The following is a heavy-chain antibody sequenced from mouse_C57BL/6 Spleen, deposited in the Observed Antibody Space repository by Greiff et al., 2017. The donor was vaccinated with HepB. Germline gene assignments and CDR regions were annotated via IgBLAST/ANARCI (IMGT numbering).Heavy chain of an antibody. CDR2: IYPGDGDT. J-gene: IGHJ1*03. V-gene: IGHV1-80*01. CDR3: ARLGSTVAPYFDV. D-gene: IGHD1-1*01. CDR1: GYAFSSYW. Sequence: LEESGAELVKPGASVKISCKASGYAFSSYWMNWVKQRPGKGLEWIGQIYPGDGDTNYNGKFKGKATLTADKSSSTAYMQLSSLTSEDSAVYFCARLGSTVAPYFDVWGTGTTVTVSS.